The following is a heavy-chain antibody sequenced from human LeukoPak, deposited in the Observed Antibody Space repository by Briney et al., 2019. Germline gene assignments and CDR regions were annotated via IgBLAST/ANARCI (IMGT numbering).Heavy chain of an antibody. D-gene: IGHD6-19*01. CDR3: AKDLEQSYSGWSTSYDA. CDR1: GFTFSSYA. V-gene: IGHV3-23*01. J-gene: IGHJ5*02. Sequence: PGGSLRLSCAASGFTFSSYAMSWVRQVPGKRLEWVSAISSGAGTTVYADSVKGRFTISRVNSKSTIYLQMNSLRAEDTAIYYCAKDLEQSYSGWSTSYDAWGQGTLVTVSS. CDR2: ISSGAGTT.